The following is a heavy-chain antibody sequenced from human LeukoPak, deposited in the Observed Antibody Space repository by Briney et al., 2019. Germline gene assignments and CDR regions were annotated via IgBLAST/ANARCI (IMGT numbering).Heavy chain of an antibody. V-gene: IGHV4-34*01. J-gene: IGHJ4*02. Sequence: SETLSLTCAVYGGSLSGYYWSWIRQPPGKGLEWIAEINHSGSTNYNPSLKSRVAISVDTSKNQFSLKLSSVTAADTAMYYCASLTMAYYFDLWGQGTLVTVSS. CDR3: ASLTMAYYFDL. CDR2: INHSGST. CDR1: GGSLSGYY. D-gene: IGHD4/OR15-4a*01.